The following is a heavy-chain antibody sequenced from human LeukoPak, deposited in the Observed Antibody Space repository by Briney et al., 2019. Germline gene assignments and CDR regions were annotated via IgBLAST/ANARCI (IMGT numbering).Heavy chain of an antibody. CDR1: GGTFSSYA. CDR3: ASARRNPLDCRGGSCPFDY. CDR2: SIPILGIA. V-gene: IGHV1-69*04. Sequence: ASVKVSCKASGGTFSSYAISWVGQAPGQGLEWVGRSIPILGIANYAQKLQGRVTITADKSTTPASMDLSTLRSAHPAVYYSASARRNPLDCRGGSCPFDYWGQGTLVTVSS. D-gene: IGHD2-15*01. J-gene: IGHJ4*02.